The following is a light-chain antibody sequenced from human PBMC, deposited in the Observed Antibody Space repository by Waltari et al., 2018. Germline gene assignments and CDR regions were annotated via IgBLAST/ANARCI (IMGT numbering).Light chain of an antibody. Sequence: DIQLTQSPSFLSASVGDTVTITCRVSQDIRGYLAWYQQNPGKAPKLLIYAASTLQTGVPSRFGGSGSGPEFTLTIMSLQPEDFATYYCQQLDNYPLTFGGGTKVEIK. CDR1: QDIRGY. V-gene: IGKV1-9*01. CDR2: AAS. CDR3: QQLDNYPLT. J-gene: IGKJ4*01.